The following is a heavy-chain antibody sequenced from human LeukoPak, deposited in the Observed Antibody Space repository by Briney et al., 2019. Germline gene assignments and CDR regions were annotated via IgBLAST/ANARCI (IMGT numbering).Heavy chain of an antibody. Sequence: PGGSLRLSCAASGFTFSSYEMNWVRQAPGKGLEWVSYMSSRGSTISYADSVKGRFTISRDNAKNSLYLQMDSLRVEDTAVYYCARGAAGGMYNWFDPWGQGTLVTVSS. CDR1: GFTFSSYE. CDR2: MSSRGSTI. CDR3: ARGAAGGMYNWFDP. D-gene: IGHD6-13*01. V-gene: IGHV3-48*03. J-gene: IGHJ5*02.